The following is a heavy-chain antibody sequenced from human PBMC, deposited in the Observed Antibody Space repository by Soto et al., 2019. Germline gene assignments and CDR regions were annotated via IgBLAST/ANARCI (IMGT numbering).Heavy chain of an antibody. CDR3: ARYTILWGFDP. CDR1: GGSISSSSYY. V-gene: IGHV4-39*01. Sequence: QLQLQESGPGLVKPSETLSLTCTVSGGSISSSSYYWGWIRQPPGKGLEWIGSIYYSGSTYYNPSLKSRVTISVDTSKNQFSLKLSSVTAADTAVYYCARYTILWGFDPWGQGTLVTVSS. CDR2: IYYSGST. J-gene: IGHJ5*02. D-gene: IGHD3-3*01.